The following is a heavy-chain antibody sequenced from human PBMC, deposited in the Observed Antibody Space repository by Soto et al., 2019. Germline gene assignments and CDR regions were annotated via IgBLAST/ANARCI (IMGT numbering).Heavy chain of an antibody. V-gene: IGHV1-3*01. CDR2: INAGNGNT. CDR3: ARGGSGSYYRYFDY. Sequence: ASVKVSCKASGYTFTSYAMHWVRQAPGQRLEWMGWINAGNGNTKYSQKFQDRVTITRDTSASTAYMELSSLRSEDTAVYYCARGGSGSYYRYFDYWGQGTLVTVSS. CDR1: GYTFTSYA. D-gene: IGHD3-10*01. J-gene: IGHJ4*02.